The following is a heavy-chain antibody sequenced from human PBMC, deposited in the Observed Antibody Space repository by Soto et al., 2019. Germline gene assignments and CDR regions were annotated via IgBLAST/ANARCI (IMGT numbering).Heavy chain of an antibody. CDR3: ARHGKSSVITKTYGLDV. Sequence: PGESLKISCKASGYRFTSQWISWVRQAPGKGLEWMGRIDPSGSFINYSPSFQGHVTISADWSLSTAYLQWSTLRASDTAIYYCARHGKSSVITKTYGLDVWGQGTTVTVSS. J-gene: IGHJ6*02. CDR2: IDPSGSFI. V-gene: IGHV5-10-1*01. D-gene: IGHD3-22*01. CDR1: GYRFTSQW.